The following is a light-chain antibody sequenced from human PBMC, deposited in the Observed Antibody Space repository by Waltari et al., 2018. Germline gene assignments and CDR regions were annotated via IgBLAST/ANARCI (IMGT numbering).Light chain of an antibody. CDR2: DVT. CDR1: SSDFGGYNY. CDR3: CSYAGSYSLLV. J-gene: IGLJ2*01. Sequence: QSALTQPRSVSGSPGQSVTISCIGTSSDFGGYNYVSWYQHHAGKAPKVIIYDVTKRPSGVPDRFSGSKSGNTASLTISGLQAEDEADYYCCSYAGSYSLLVFGGGTKLTVL. V-gene: IGLV2-11*01.